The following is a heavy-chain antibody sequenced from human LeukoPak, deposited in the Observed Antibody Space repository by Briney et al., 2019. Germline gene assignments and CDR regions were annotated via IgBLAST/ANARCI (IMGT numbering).Heavy chain of an antibody. V-gene: IGHV3-74*01. CDR1: AFTFSSYW. CDR3: ARGSDCSGGSCYSYWYFDL. CDR2: TNSDGSST. D-gene: IGHD2-15*01. J-gene: IGHJ2*01. Sequence: PGGSLRLSCAASAFTFSSYWMHWVRQAPGKGLVWVSRTNSDGSSTSYADSVKGRFTISRDNAKNTLYLQMNSLRAEDTAMYYCARGSDCSGGSCYSYWYFDLWGRGTLVTVSS.